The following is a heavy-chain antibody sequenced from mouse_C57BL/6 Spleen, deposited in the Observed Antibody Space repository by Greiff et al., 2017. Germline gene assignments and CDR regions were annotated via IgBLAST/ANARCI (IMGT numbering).Heavy chain of an antibody. Sequence: QVQLQQSGPELVKPGASVKISCKASGYAFSSSWMNWVRQRPGKGLEWIGRIYPGDGDTNYNGKFKGKATLTADKSSSTAYMQLSSLTSEDSAVYFCARRGDYYGSSLWYFDVWGTGTTVTVSS. CDR1: GYAFSSSW. V-gene: IGHV1-82*01. J-gene: IGHJ1*03. D-gene: IGHD1-1*01. CDR3: ARRGDYYGSSLWYFDV. CDR2: IYPGDGDT.